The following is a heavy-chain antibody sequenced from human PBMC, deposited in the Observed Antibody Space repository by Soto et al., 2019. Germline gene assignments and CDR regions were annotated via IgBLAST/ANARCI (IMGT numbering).Heavy chain of an antibody. Sequence: SQTDSLTCILSVCNLSIYRSAWHWNSKYPSRVLQWLGRTDYRSKWYNEYAVSAKSRITVNPDTSKNQFSLQLNSVTPEDTAGYYCAIEIVVVPAASRGWFDPWGQRTRVTVSS. CDR3: AIEIVVVPAASRGWFDP. CDR2: TDYRSKWYN. J-gene: IGHJ5*02. D-gene: IGHD2-2*01. V-gene: IGHV6-1*01. CDR1: VCNLSIYRSA.